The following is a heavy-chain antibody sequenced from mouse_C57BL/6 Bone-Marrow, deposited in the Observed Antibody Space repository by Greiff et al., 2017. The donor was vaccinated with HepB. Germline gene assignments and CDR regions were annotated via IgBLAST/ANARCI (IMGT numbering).Heavy chain of an antibody. CDR2: IDPETGGT. D-gene: IGHD2-2*01. J-gene: IGHJ2*01. CDR1: GYTFTDYE. Sequence: QVQLKESGAELVRPGASVTLSCKASGYTFTDYEMHWVKQTPVHGLEWIGAIDPETGGTAYNQKFKGKAILTADKSSSTAYMELHSLTSEDSAVYYCTRGGGYPFDYWGQGTTLTVSS. CDR3: TRGGGYPFDY. V-gene: IGHV1-15*01.